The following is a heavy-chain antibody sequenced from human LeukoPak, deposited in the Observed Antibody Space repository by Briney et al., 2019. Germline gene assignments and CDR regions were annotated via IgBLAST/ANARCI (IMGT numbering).Heavy chain of an antibody. V-gene: IGHV3-53*01. CDR3: ARTAHYYDSSGPYFDY. CDR2: IYSGGST. CDR1: GFTVSSNY. D-gene: IGHD3-22*01. J-gene: IGHJ4*02. Sequence: GGSLRLSCAASGFTVSSNYMSWVRQAPGKGLEWVSVIYSGGSTYYADSVKGRFTISRDNSKNTLYLQMNSLRAEDTAVYYCARTAHYYDSSGPYFDYWGQGTLVTVSS.